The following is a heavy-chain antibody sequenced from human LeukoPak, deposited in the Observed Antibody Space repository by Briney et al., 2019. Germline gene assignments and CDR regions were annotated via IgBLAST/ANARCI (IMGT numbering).Heavy chain of an antibody. J-gene: IGHJ3*02. CDR1: GFTVSRNY. CDR3: ASNYYVTKAAFDI. Sequence: GGSLRLSCAASGFTVSRNYMSWVRQAPGKGLEWVSVLYSGGSTYYADSVKGRFTISRDKSKNMLYLQMNSLRAEDTAVYYCASNYYVTKAAFDIWGQGTMVTVSS. V-gene: IGHV3-53*01. CDR2: LYSGGST. D-gene: IGHD3-10*02.